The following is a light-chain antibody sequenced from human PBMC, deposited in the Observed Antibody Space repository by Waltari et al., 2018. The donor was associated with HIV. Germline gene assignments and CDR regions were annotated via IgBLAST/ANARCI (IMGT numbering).Light chain of an antibody. CDR1: TSNIGTNV. V-gene: IGLV1-44*01. J-gene: IGLJ2*01. Sequence: QSALTQPPSVSGTPGQRVSISCSGSTSNIGTNVVNWYQHRPGKAPKPLIYSNNQRPSGFPDRFSGSMSGTSASLAISGLQFDDEADYYCAAWDDTLNGHVIFGGGTKVTVL. CDR2: SNN. CDR3: AAWDDTLNGHVI.